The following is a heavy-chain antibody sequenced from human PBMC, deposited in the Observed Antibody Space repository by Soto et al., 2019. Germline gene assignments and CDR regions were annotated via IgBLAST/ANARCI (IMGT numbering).Heavy chain of an antibody. CDR2: IYYSGST. CDR1: GGSISSGGYY. CDR3: ARAAHYSSPFRWFDP. J-gene: IGHJ5*02. Sequence: VQLQESGPGLVKPSQTLSLTCTVSGGSISSGGYYWSWIRQHPGKGLEWIGYIYYSGSTYYNPSLQSRVTISVDTSKNQSSLKLSSVTAADTAVYYCARAAHYSSPFRWFDPWGQGTLVTVSS. V-gene: IGHV4-31*03. D-gene: IGHD6-13*01.